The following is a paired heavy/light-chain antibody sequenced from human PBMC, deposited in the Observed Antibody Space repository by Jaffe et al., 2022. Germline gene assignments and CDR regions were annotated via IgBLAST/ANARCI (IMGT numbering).Heavy chain of an antibody. CDR1: GFTFDDYG. CDR2: IRFDGSDT. Sequence: QVQLVESGGGVVQPGGSLRLSCAASGFTFDDYGLHWVRQAPGKGLEWISFIRFDGSDTKYADSVKGRFTISRDNSKNTLFLQMNTLTTEDTAVYYCAKGHRNSGYAWGQGTLVTVSS. D-gene: IGHD5-12*01. CDR3: AKGHRNSGYA. V-gene: IGHV3-30*02. J-gene: IGHJ4*02.
Light chain of an antibody. CDR1: QGISSY. V-gene: IGKV1-9*01. Sequence: DIQVTQSPSFLSASVGDRVTITCRASQGISSYLAWYQQKAGKAPKLLIYLASTLESGVPSRFSGSGSGTEFTLTISSLQPEDFATYYCQQLNSYPFTFGPGTKLEIK. CDR2: LAS. CDR3: QQLNSYPFT. J-gene: IGKJ3*01.